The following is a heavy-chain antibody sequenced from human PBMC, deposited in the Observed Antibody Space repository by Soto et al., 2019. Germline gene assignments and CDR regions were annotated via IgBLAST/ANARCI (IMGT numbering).Heavy chain of an antibody. V-gene: IGHV1-69*13. CDR1: GGTFSSYA. D-gene: IGHD2-2*01. Sequence: SVKVSCKASGGTFSSYAISWVRQAPGQGLEWMGGIIPIFGTANYAQKFQGRVTITADESTSTAYMELSSLRSGDTAVYYCARAGLVVVVPAAIMGWFDPWGQGTLVTVSS. CDR2: IIPIFGTA. CDR3: ARAGLVVVVPAAIMGWFDP. J-gene: IGHJ5*02.